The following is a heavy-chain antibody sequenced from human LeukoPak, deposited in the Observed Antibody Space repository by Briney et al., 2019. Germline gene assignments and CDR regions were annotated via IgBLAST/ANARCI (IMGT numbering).Heavy chain of an antibody. CDR1: GFTFSNYW. D-gene: IGHD4-17*01. CDR2: IYSVGSST. CDR3: ARDYVFSTATVIKRTHAFDI. J-gene: IGHJ3*02. V-gene: IGHV3-74*01. Sequence: GGSLRLSCAASGFTFSNYWMPWVRQAPGKGLGWVSLIYSVGSSTSYADSVKGRFTTSRDNAKNTLYLQMNSLRAEDTAVYYCARDYVFSTATVIKRTHAFDIWGQGTMVTVSS.